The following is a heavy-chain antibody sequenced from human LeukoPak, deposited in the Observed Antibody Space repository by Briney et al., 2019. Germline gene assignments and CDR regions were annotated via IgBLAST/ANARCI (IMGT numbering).Heavy chain of an antibody. V-gene: IGHV3-11*01. CDR2: SSSSGNNI. D-gene: IGHD6-19*01. Sequence: GGSLRLSCAASGFTFSDYYMGWIRQAPGKGLEWVTYSSSSGNNIHYADSVKGRFTISRDNAKNSLYVQMNNLRAEDTAVYYCARVPRSGGSIDYWGQGTLVTVSS. J-gene: IGHJ4*02. CDR1: GFTFSDYY. CDR3: ARVPRSGGSIDY.